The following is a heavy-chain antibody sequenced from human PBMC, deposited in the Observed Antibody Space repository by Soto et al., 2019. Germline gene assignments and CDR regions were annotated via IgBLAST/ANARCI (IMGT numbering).Heavy chain of an antibody. D-gene: IGHD2-2*01. J-gene: IGHJ4*01. CDR3: ARGYCTSISCYSPLTY. Sequence: GEALKISCKGSGYNFTNHWIGWVRQMPGKGLEWMGVIFPGDSDTRYSPSFQGQVTISADKSISTAYLQWSSLRASDTAMYYCARGYCTSISCYSPLTYRAQGTPVPVSP. V-gene: IGHV5-51*01. CDR2: IFPGDSDT. CDR1: GYNFTNHW.